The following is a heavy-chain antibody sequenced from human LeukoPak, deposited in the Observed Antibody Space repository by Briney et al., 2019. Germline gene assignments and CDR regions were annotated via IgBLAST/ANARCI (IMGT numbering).Heavy chain of an antibody. Sequence: SETLSLTCTVSGGSISSSSYYWGWIRQPPGKGLEWIGSIYYSGSTYYNPSLKSRVTISVDTSKNQFSLKLSSVTAADTAVYYCARDAGYDFWSGYYPYYYYMDVWGKGTTVTVSS. V-gene: IGHV4-39*07. CDR1: GGSISSSSYY. CDR3: ARDAGYDFWSGYYPYYYYMDV. CDR2: IYYSGST. J-gene: IGHJ6*03. D-gene: IGHD3-3*01.